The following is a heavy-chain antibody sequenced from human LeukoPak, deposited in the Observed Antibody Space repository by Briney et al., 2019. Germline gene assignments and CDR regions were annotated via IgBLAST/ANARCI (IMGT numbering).Heavy chain of an antibody. Sequence: GASLRLSFAASGFLFSNYAMGWVRPAPGKGLEWVSAIVCRGSSTYYADSVKGRFTISRDNSKNTLYLQLNRLRAEDTAVYYCAKWGDYDILTGYYDSDYWGQGTLVTGSS. D-gene: IGHD3-9*01. V-gene: IGHV3-23*01. CDR1: GFLFSNYA. CDR3: AKWGDYDILTGYYDSDY. CDR2: IVCRGSST. J-gene: IGHJ4*02.